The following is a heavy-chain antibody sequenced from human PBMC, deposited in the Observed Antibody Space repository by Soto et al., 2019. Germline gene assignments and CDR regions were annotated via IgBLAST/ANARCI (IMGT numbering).Heavy chain of an antibody. J-gene: IGHJ4*02. V-gene: IGHV1-46*01. CDR1: GYTFTSYY. CDR3: ARDLLPGIAAAEEVYFDY. Sequence: QVQLVQSGAEVKKPGASVKVSCKASGYTFTSYYMHWVRQAPGQGLEWMGIINPRGGSTSYAQKFQGRVTMTRDTSTSTVYMELSSLRSEDTAVYYCARDLLPGIAAAEEVYFDYWGQGTLVTVSS. D-gene: IGHD6-13*01. CDR2: INPRGGST.